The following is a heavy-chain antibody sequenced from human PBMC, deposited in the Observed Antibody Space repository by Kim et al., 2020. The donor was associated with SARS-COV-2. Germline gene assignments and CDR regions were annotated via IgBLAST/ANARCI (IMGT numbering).Heavy chain of an antibody. D-gene: IGHD2-15*01. J-gene: IGHJ5*02. CDR3: ARDRARALVDP. Sequence: KQYADSVKGRFTISRDSAKNLLSLQMNSLRAEDTAVYYCARDRARALVDPWGQGTLVTVSS. CDR2: K. V-gene: IGHV3-7*01.